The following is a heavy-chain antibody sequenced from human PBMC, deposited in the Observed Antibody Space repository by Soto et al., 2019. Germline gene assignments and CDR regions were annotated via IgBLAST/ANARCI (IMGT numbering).Heavy chain of an antibody. CDR2: IIPILGTV. V-gene: IGHV1-69*11. D-gene: IGHD5-12*01. J-gene: IGHJ2*01. CDR3: ARGNHRWLQLWYFDL. Sequence: QVQLVQSGAEVKKPGSSVKVSCKASGGTFSNYPISWVRQAPGQGLEWMGGIIPILGTVNYAQKFQGRVTSTADESTSTAYMELSSLRSEDTAVYYCARGNHRWLQLWYFDLWGRGTLVTVSS. CDR1: GGTFSNYP.